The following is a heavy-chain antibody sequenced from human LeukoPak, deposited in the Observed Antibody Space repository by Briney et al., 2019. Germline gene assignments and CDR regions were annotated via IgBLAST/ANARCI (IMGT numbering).Heavy chain of an antibody. D-gene: IGHD3-3*01. CDR1: GFTFSSYG. CDR2: IRYDGSNK. Sequence: GGSLRLSCAASGFTFSSYGMHWVRQAPGKGLEWVAFIRYDGSNKYYADSVKGRFTISRDNSKNTLYLQMNSLRAEDTAVYYCAKDSRVDHDFWSGDAFDIWGQGTMVTVSS. J-gene: IGHJ3*02. CDR3: AKDSRVDHDFWSGDAFDI. V-gene: IGHV3-30*02.